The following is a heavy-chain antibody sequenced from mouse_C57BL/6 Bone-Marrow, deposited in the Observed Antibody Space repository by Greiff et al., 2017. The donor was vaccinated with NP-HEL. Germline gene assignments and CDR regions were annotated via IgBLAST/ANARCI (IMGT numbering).Heavy chain of an antibody. D-gene: IGHD2-1*01. CDR3: TTSRNCYLYFDV. J-gene: IGHJ1*03. Sequence: DVKLQESGAELVRPGASVKLSCTASGFNIKDDYMHWVKQRPEQGLEWIGWIDPENGDTEYASKFQGKATITADTSSNTAYLQLSSLTSEDTAVYYWTTSRNCYLYFDVWGTGTTVTVSS. CDR1: GFNIKDDY. CDR2: IDPENGDT. V-gene: IGHV14-4*01.